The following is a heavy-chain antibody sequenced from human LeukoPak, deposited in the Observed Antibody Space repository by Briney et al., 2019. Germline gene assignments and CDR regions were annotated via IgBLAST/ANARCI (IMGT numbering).Heavy chain of an antibody. D-gene: IGHD4-23*01. CDR2: ISSSSSYI. CDR1: GFTFSSYS. Sequence: GGSLRLSCAASGFTFSSYSMNWVRQAPGKGLEWVSSISSSSSYIYYADSVKGRFTISRDNAKNSLYLQMNSLRAEDTAVYYCARQRTTVVMSGYYYYYGIDVWGQGTTVTVSS. J-gene: IGHJ6*02. CDR3: ARQRTTVVMSGYYYYYGIDV. V-gene: IGHV3-21*01.